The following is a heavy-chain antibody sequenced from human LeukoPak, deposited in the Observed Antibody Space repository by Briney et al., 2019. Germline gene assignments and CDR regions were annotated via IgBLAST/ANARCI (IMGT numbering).Heavy chain of an antibody. CDR2: ISPSGHNT. J-gene: IGHJ5*02. CDR1: GYTFIDYN. D-gene: IGHD3-22*01. V-gene: IGHV1-46*01. Sequence: ASVKVSCKASGYTFIDYNMHWVRQAPGQRLEWVGMISPSGHNTDYAEELKGRVSLTSDTSTTTVYMEVSSLTSEDTAIYYGARAPRGTAGYYDPWGQGTLVTVSS. CDR3: ARAPRGTAGYYDP.